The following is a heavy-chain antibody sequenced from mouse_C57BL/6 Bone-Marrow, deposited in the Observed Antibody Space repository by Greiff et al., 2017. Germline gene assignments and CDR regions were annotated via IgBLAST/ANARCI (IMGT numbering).Heavy chain of an antibody. V-gene: IGHV5-17*01. J-gene: IGHJ1*03. CDR2: ISSGSSTI. D-gene: IGHD2-3*01. CDR1: GFTFSDYG. CDR3: ARWLLNWYFDV. Sequence: EVKVVESGGGLVKPGGSLKLSCAASGFTFSDYGMHWVRQAPEKGLEWVAYISSGSSTIYYADTMKGRFTISRDNAKNTLFLQMTSLRSEDTAMYYCARWLLNWYFDVWGTGTTVTVSS.